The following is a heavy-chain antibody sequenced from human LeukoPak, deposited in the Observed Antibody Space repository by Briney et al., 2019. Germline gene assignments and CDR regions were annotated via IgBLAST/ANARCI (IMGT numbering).Heavy chain of an antibody. CDR3: ARHIYNGYYYYYMDV. J-gene: IGHJ6*03. D-gene: IGHD1-14*01. CDR1: GYSFTSYW. CDR2: IYPGDSDI. V-gene: IGHV5-51*01. Sequence: GESLKISCKGSGYSFTSYWVGWVRQMPGKGLEWMGIIYPGDSDIRYSPSFQGQVTISADKSISTAYLQWSSLKASDTAMYYCARHIYNGYYYYYMDVWGKGTTVTVSS.